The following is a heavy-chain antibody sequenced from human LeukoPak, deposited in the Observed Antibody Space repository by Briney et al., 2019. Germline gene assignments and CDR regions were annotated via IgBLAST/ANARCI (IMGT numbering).Heavy chain of an antibody. CDR1: GGTFSSYA. Sequence: ASVKVSRKASGGTFSSYAISWVRQAPGQGLEWMGRIIPIFGTANYAQKFQGRVTITTDESTSTAYMELSSLRSEDTAVCYCARGATVTPVPFDYWGQGTLVTVSS. CDR2: IIPIFGTA. D-gene: IGHD4-17*01. J-gene: IGHJ4*02. CDR3: ARGATVTPVPFDY. V-gene: IGHV1-69*05.